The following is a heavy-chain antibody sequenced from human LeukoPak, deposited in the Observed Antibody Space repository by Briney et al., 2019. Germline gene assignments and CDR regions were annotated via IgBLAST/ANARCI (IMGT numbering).Heavy chain of an antibody. CDR3: ARDKGYYDGSGYLKAFDI. CDR2: IYYSGST. J-gene: IGHJ3*02. V-gene: IGHV4-61*08. D-gene: IGHD3-22*01. CDR1: GGSVSSGAYY. Sequence: NPSETLSLTCSVSGGSVSSGAYYWTWIRQPPGKGLEWIGYIYYSGSTNYNPSLKSRVTMSLDTSKNQFSLKLSSVTAADTAVYFCARDKGYYDGSGYLKAFDIWGQGTMVTVSS.